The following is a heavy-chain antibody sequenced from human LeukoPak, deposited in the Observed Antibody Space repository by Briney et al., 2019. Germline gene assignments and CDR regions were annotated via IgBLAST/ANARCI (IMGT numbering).Heavy chain of an antibody. Sequence: GGSLRLSCAASGFTFSNYWMHWVRQAPEKGLVWVSRIDRDGSSTNYADSVRGRFTISRDNAKNSLYLQMNSLRAEDTAVYYCARGGVAGWFDPWDQGTLVTVSS. CDR3: ARGGVAGWFDP. V-gene: IGHV3-74*01. CDR1: GFTFSNYW. CDR2: IDRDGSST. J-gene: IGHJ5*02. D-gene: IGHD2-8*01.